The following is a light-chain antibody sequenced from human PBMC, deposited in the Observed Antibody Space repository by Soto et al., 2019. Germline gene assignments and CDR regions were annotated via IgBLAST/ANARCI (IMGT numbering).Light chain of an antibody. CDR1: QSVSSSY. V-gene: IGKV3D-20*02. CDR2: DAS. J-gene: IGKJ5*01. CDR3: QRRNTWPPIT. Sequence: EIVLTPSPGTLSLSPWERATLSCRASQSVSSSYLAWYQVKPGQAPRLLIYDASRRASGVPARFSGSGSGTDFTLTISSLEPEDFALYYCQRRNTWPPITFGQGTRLEIK.